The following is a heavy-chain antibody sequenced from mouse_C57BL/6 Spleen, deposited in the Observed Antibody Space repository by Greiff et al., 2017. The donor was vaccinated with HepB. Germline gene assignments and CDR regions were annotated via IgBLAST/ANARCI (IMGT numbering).Heavy chain of an antibody. CDR2: INPNNGGT. CDR1: GYTFTDYN. J-gene: IGHJ4*01. V-gene: IGHV1-18*01. CDR3: ARDPSYYYGSSGYAMDY. Sequence: VQLKQSGPELVKPGASVKIPCKASGYTFTDYNMDWVKQSHGKSLEWIGDINPNNGGTIYNQKFKGKATLTVDKSSSTAYMELRSLTSEDTAVYYCARDPSYYYGSSGYAMDYWGQGTSVTVSS. D-gene: IGHD1-1*01.